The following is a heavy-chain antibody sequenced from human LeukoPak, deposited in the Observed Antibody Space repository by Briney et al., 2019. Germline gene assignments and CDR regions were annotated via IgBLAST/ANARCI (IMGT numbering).Heavy chain of an antibody. Sequence: ASVKVSCKASGYTFTGYYMHWVRQAPGQGLEWMGWINPNSGGTNYAQKFQGRVTMTRDTSISTAYMELSRLRSDDTAVYYCARAPFKVGASFDYWGQGTLVTVSS. CDR3: ARAPFKVGASFDY. D-gene: IGHD1-26*01. J-gene: IGHJ4*02. CDR1: GYTFTGYY. V-gene: IGHV1-2*02. CDR2: INPNSGGT.